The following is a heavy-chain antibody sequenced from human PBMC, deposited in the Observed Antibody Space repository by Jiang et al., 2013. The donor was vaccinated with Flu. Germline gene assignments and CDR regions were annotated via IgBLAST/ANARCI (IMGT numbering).Heavy chain of an antibody. CDR3: ARDRSGITIFGVVTPYFDY. Sequence: NYAQKFQGRVTITADESTSTAYMELSSLRSEDTAVYYCARDRSGITIFGVVTPYFDYWGQGTLVTVSS. J-gene: IGHJ4*02. D-gene: IGHD3-3*01. V-gene: IGHV1-69*01.